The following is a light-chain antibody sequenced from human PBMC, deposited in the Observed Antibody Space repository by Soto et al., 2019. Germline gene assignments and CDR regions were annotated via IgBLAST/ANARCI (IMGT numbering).Light chain of an antibody. Sequence: QSVMTQPPSVSAAPGQKVTISCSGSSSNIGGNSVYWYQQHTVTAPTLLIYDDDKRPSGIPGRFSGSKSGTSATLVITGFQTGDEADYYCGSWDSSLSAYVFATGTKLTVL. CDR1: SSNIGGNS. J-gene: IGLJ1*01. CDR2: DDD. V-gene: IGLV1-51*01. CDR3: GSWDSSLSAYV.